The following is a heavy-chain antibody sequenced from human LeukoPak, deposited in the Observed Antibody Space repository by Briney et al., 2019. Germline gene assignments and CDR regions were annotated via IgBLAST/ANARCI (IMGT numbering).Heavy chain of an antibody. Sequence: SETLSLTCTVSGGSISNYYWSWIRQSAGKGLEFIGRIYTSGSTDYNPSLKSRVTMSVDTSKNQFSLKLTSVTAADTAVYYCARGLGAATSEAFDIWGQGSMVTVSS. CDR1: GGSISNYY. V-gene: IGHV4-4*07. D-gene: IGHD1-26*01. J-gene: IGHJ3*02. CDR3: ARGLGAATSEAFDI. CDR2: IYTSGST.